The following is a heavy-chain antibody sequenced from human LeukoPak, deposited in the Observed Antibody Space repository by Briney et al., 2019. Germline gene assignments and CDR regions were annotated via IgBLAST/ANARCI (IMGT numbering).Heavy chain of an antibody. CDR1: GLIFRSYA. CDR2: IGSSGGTA. J-gene: IGHJ5*02. V-gene: IGHV3-23*01. Sequence: GGSLRLSCAASGLIFRSYAMSWVRQAHGRGLEWVSAIGSSGGTAYDAYSEKGRFTSSRDNSKTTLYLQKNSLRAEDTAVYYCAKNPFIAPSGSWFDPWGQGTLVTVSS. CDR3: AKNPFIAPSGSWFDP. D-gene: IGHD6-13*01.